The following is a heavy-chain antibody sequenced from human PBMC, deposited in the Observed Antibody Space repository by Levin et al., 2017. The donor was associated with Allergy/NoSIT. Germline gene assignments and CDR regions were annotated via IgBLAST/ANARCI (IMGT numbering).Heavy chain of an antibody. J-gene: IGHJ4*02. CDR1: GYTFTNYH. CDR3: ARGPEGGWHGDMDY. CDR2: MTPNSGNT. D-gene: IGHD6-19*01. Sequence: VASVKVSCKASGYTFTNYHIEWLRQATGQGLEWMGWMTPNSGNTGYAQKFQGRVTMTRNTSITTAYMELRSLRSDDTAVYYCARGPEGGWHGDMDYWGQGTLVTVSS. V-gene: IGHV1-8*01.